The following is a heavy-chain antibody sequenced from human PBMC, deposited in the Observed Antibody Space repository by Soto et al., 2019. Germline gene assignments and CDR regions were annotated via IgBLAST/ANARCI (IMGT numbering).Heavy chain of an antibody. CDR3: AKFGSGAD. D-gene: IGHD3-10*01. V-gene: IGHV1-69*11. CDR2: VIPILGST. Sequence: QVQLVQSGAEVKKPGSSVKVSCKASGGALRSDAVCWVRQAPGQGLEWMGGVIPILGSTNYARKFQGRLTVTADESMSTVYMELSSLRSEDTAVYYCAKFGSGADWGQGTLVTVSS. CDR1: GGALRSDA. J-gene: IGHJ4*02.